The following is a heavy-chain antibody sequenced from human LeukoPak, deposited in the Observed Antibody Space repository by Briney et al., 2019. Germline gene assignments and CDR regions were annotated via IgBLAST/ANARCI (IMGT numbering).Heavy chain of an antibody. CDR1: GGSFDNSYC. V-gene: IGHV4-39*01. D-gene: IGHD5-24*01. CDR2: IYSSEFT. CDR3: SRGSDDYKLGNY. J-gene: IGHJ4*02. Sequence: SETLSLTCAVPGGSFDNSYCWTWVRQPPGKRPEWIGTIYSSEFTYYNPSLRSRVTISADTSKNLFSLRLSSVTAADTAVYYCSRGSDDYKLGNYWGLGTLVTVSS.